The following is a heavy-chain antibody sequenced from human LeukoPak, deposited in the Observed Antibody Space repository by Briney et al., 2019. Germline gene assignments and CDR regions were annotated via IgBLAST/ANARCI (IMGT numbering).Heavy chain of an antibody. CDR2: INTNTGNP. Sequence: GASVKVSCKASGYTFTSYAMNWVRQAPGQGLEWMGWINTNTGNPTYAQGFTGRFVFSLDTSVSTAYLQISSLKAEDTAVYYCARGGYCTNGVCLSHYYYYMDVWGKGTTVTVSS. CDR1: GYTFTSYA. V-gene: IGHV7-4-1*02. CDR3: ARGGYCTNGVCLSHYYYYMDV. D-gene: IGHD2-8*01. J-gene: IGHJ6*03.